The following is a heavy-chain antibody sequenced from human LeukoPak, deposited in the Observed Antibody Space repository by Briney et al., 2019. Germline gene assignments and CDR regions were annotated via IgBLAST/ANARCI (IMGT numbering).Heavy chain of an antibody. CDR2: IYYSGST. CDR1: GGSISNYY. D-gene: IGHD5-18*01. J-gene: IGHJ4*02. V-gene: IGHV4-59*08. CDR3: ARLRGGYSYDYSGPTLDY. Sequence: SETLSLTCTVSGGSISNYYWSWIRQPPGKGLEWISYIYYSGSTKYNPSRKSGVTISLDTSKNQFSLKLSSVTAADTAVYYCARLRGGYSYDYSGPTLDYWGQGTLVTVSS.